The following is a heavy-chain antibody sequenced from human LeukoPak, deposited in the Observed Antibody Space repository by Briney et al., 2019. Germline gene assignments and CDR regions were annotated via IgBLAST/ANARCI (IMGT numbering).Heavy chain of an antibody. CDR2: INLYSGGA. Sequence: ASVKVSCKASGYTFTDYYMHWVRQAPGQGLEWMGCINLYSGGAHYAQKFQDWLSMTRDTSINTAYMELSSLRSDDTAVYYCATGFSEPFDPWGQGTLVTVSS. J-gene: IGHJ5*02. CDR3: ATGFSEPFDP. V-gene: IGHV1-2*04. CDR1: GYTFTDYY.